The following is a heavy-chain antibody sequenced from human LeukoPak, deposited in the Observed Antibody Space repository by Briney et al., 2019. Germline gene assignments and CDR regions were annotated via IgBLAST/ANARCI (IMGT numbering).Heavy chain of an antibody. CDR1: GFALSAFW. CDR2: IKQDGGAK. J-gene: IGHJ3*02. D-gene: IGHD6-19*01. V-gene: IGHV3-7*01. CDR3: ATIHTTRGRYGNAFDI. Sequence: GGSLRLSCAASGFALSAFWMSWVPQAPGKGLEWVASIKQDGGAKYYVDSVKGRFTISRDHAKNSLYLQMNSLRAEATAVFNCATIHTTRGRYGNAFDIWGDGMTGIVSS.